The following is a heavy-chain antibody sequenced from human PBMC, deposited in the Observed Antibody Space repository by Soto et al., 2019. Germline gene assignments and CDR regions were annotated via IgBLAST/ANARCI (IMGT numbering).Heavy chain of an antibody. Sequence: ASVKVSCKASGYTFSNFGISWVRQAPGEGLEWMGWISPNSEKTKIAQRFQGRVTMTTDISTSTSYLELRGLTSDDTAVYYCARLGPYSSWGYYYYGMDVWGQGTTVTVS. D-gene: IGHD6-13*01. CDR2: ISPNSEKT. J-gene: IGHJ6*02. CDR1: GYTFSNFG. CDR3: ARLGPYSSWGYYYYGMDV. V-gene: IGHV1-18*01.